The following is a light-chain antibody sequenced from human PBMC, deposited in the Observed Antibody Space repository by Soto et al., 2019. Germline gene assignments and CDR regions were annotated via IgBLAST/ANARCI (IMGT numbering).Light chain of an antibody. J-gene: IGKJ2*01. CDR2: GAS. V-gene: IGKV3-20*01. Sequence: EIVLTQSPGTLSLSPGDRATLSCRASQSLRNNYLAWYQQKIGQASRFLIQGASTRASGIPDRFSGSGSGTDFTLTISRLEAEDFALYHCQQYETSPPTFGQGTKL. CDR3: QQYETSPPT. CDR1: QSLRNNY.